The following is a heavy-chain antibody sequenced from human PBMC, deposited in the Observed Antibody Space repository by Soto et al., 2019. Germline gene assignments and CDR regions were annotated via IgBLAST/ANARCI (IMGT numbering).Heavy chain of an antibody. J-gene: IGHJ5*02. CDR3: VRDGPPYSPTSGWSGP. CDR2: IKQDGSET. CDR1: GFTFTSYW. V-gene: IGHV3-7*01. Sequence: EVQLVESGGGLVQPGGSLRLSCAASGFTFTSYWMSWVRQAPGKGLEWVANIKQDGSETHYLDPVKGRVTISSDNADNSVDLQMNSLRVEDTAVPYCVRDGPPYSPTSGWSGPWGQGTLVTVSS. D-gene: IGHD1-26*01.